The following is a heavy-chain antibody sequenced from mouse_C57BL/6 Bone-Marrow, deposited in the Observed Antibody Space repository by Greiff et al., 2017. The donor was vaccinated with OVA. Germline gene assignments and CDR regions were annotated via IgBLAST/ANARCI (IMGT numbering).Heavy chain of an antibody. Sequence: EVHLVESGAELVKPGASVKLSCTASGFNIKDYYMHWVKQRTEQGLEWIGRIDPEDGETKYAPKFQGKATITADTSSNTAYLQLSSLTSEDTAVYYCARDAVVARYFDVWGTGTTVTVSS. CDR1: GFNIKDYY. D-gene: IGHD1-1*01. J-gene: IGHJ1*03. CDR3: ARDAVVARYFDV. V-gene: IGHV14-2*01. CDR2: IDPEDGET.